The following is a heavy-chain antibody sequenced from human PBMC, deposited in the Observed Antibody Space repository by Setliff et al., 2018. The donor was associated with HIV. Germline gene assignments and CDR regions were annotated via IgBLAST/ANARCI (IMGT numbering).Heavy chain of an antibody. Sequence: ASVKVSCKASGYTFTDYYIHWVRQAPGQGLEWMGWINSASGGTNYAQNFQGRVTVTRDTSINTAYVELNSLKSDDTAVYYCARDYLHVFDIWGQGTTVTVSS. J-gene: IGHJ3*02. CDR2: INSASGGT. V-gene: IGHV1-2*02. CDR3: ARDYLHVFDI. CDR1: GYTFTDYY.